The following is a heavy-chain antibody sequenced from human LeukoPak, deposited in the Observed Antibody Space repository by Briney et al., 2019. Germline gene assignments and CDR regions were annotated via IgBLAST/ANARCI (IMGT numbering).Heavy chain of an antibody. CDR3: ARLGFSGSYLGGVFGY. CDR1: GYSFTSYW. V-gene: IGHV5-51*01. J-gene: IGHJ4*02. CDR2: IYPGDSDT. D-gene: IGHD1-26*01. Sequence: GESLKISCKGSGYSFTSYWIGWVRQMPGKGLEWMGIIYPGDSDTRYSPSFQGQVTISADKSISTAYLQWSSLKASDTAMYYCARLGFSGSYLGGVFGYWGQGTLVTVSS.